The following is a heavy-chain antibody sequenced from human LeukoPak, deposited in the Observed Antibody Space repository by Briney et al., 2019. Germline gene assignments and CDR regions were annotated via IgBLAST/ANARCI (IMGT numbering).Heavy chain of an antibody. V-gene: IGHV4-34*01. CDR3: ARGLSIDGSRYNWFDP. D-gene: IGHD3-10*01. Sequence: PSEALSLTCAVYDGSFSGYYWSWIRQPPGKGLEWIGEINHGGGTNYNPSLKNRLTISVVTSKNQVSLNLSSVTAADTAVYYCARGLSIDGSRYNWFDPWGQGTLVTVSS. J-gene: IGHJ5*02. CDR2: INHGGGT. CDR1: DGSFSGYY.